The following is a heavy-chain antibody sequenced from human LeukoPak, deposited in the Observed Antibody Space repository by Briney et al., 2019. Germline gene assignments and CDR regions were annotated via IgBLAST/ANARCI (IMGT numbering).Heavy chain of an antibody. CDR2: ISYDGSNK. J-gene: IGHJ4*02. D-gene: IGHD4-11*01. CDR3: ARDLPYSTWTYDY. CDR1: GFTFSSYA. V-gene: IGHV3-30*04. Sequence: GGSLRLSCAASGFTFSSYAMHWVRQAPGKGLEWVAVISYDGSNKYYADSVKGRFIISRDNSKNTLYLQMNSLRAEDTAVYYCARDLPYSTWTYDYWGQGTLVTVSS.